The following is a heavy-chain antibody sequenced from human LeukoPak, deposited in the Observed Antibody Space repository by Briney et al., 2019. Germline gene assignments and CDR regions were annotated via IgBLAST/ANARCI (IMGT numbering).Heavy chain of an antibody. J-gene: IGHJ5*02. Sequence: SETLSLTCAVYGWSFSGYYWSGIRQPPGKGLEGIGEINHSGSNNYNPSLKSRVTISVDTSKNQFSLKLSSVTAADTAVYYCARGHRTGPTKVAATHPWGQETLVTVSS. V-gene: IGHV4-34*01. CDR3: ARGHRTGPTKVAATHP. CDR2: INHSGSN. CDR1: GWSFSGYY. D-gene: IGHD1-14*01.